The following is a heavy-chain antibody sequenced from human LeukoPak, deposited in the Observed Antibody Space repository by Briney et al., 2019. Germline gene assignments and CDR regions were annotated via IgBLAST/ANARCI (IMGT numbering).Heavy chain of an antibody. Sequence: GGSLRLSCAASGFTFSSYAMSWVRQAPGKGLEWVSAIGASGTDTYYADSVKGRLTISRDNSETTLYLQMSSLRAEDTAVYYCAREHYCGSGSYRDFDYWGQGTLVTVSS. D-gene: IGHD3-10*01. V-gene: IGHV3-23*01. CDR1: GFTFSSYA. CDR2: IGASGTDT. CDR3: AREHYCGSGSYRDFDY. J-gene: IGHJ4*02.